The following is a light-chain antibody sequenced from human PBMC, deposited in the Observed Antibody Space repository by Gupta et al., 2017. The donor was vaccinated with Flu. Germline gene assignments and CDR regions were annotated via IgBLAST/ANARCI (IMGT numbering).Light chain of an antibody. CDR2: EVT. J-gene: IGLJ3*02. CDR3: SSYRSTRVSV. V-gene: IGLV2-14*01. CDR1: SSDIGGYNY. Sequence: QSALTQPASVSGSPGQSISISCTGTSSDIGGYNYVSWYQKHPGKAPRLLIYEVTNRPLGVSYRFSASKSGNTASLTISGLQPEDEAEYYCSSYRSTRVSVFGGGTKVTVL.